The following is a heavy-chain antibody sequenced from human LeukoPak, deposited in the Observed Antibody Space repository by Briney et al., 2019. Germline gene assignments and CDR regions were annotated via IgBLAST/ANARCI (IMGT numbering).Heavy chain of an antibody. J-gene: IGHJ1*01. CDR2: ISSSGSTT. CDR3: AKDSVGYSGTWSAEYFQH. CDR1: GFTFSSYV. D-gene: IGHD6-13*01. V-gene: IGHV3-23*01. Sequence: GGSLRLSCAASGFTFSSYVMPWVRQAPGKGLECVSAISSSGSTTYYAESVKGRFTISRDKSKNTLYLQMNSLRVEDAAVYYCAKDSVGYSGTWSAEYFQHWGQGTLVTASS.